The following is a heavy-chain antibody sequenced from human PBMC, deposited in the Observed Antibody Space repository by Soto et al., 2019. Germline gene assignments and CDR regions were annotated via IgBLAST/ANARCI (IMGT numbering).Heavy chain of an antibody. CDR1: GFTFSSYA. V-gene: IGHV3-23*01. J-gene: IGHJ4*02. CDR3: AKDKGPPLGYCGSSSCYSMTY. Sequence: PGGSLRLSCAASGFTFSSYAMSWVRQAPGKGLEWVSAISGSGVSTYYADSVKGRFTISRDNSKSTLFLQMNSLRAEDTAVYYCAKDKGPPLGYCGSSSCYSMTYWGQGTLVTVSS. CDR2: ISGSGVST. D-gene: IGHD2-2*01.